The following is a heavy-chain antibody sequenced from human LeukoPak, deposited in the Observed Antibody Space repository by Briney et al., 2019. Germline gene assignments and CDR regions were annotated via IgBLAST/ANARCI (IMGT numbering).Heavy chain of an antibody. J-gene: IGHJ4*02. CDR2: IYYSGST. CDR1: GGSISSSSYY. Sequence: SETLSPTCTVSGGSISSSSYYWGWIRQPPGTGLEWIGSIYYSGSTYYNPSLKSRVTISVDTSKNQFSLKLSSVTAADTAVYYCARQMSYPYYFDYWGQGTLVTVSS. CDR3: ARQMSYPYYFDY. D-gene: IGHD3-16*02. V-gene: IGHV4-39*01.